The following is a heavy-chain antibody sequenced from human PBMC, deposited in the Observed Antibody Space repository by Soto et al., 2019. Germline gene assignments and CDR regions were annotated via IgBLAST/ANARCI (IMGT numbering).Heavy chain of an antibody. J-gene: IGHJ4*02. D-gene: IGHD3-16*01. CDR1: GFTFIDTW. CDR2: LKSETDGGTA. Sequence: EVQLVESGGGLVKPGGSLRLSCVGSGFTFIDTWMSWVRQAPGKGLEWVGRLKSETDGGTADYAAPVEGRFNISRDDSKYTLYLQMNSLKSENTAVYYCMTAPGLNVLFWGLGALVTVSS. V-gene: IGHV3-15*01. CDR3: MTAPGLNVLF.